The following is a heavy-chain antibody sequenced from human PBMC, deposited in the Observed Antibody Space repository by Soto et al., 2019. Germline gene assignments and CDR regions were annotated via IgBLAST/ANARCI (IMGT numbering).Heavy chain of an antibody. Sequence: GESLKISCKGSGYSFTSYWIGWVRQMPGKGLEWMGIIYPGDSDTRYSPSFQGQVTISADKSISTAYLQWSSLKASDTAMYDCARVRIVGATLGAFDIWGQGTMVTVSS. CDR2: IYPGDSDT. D-gene: IGHD1-26*01. CDR3: ARVRIVGATLGAFDI. J-gene: IGHJ3*02. CDR1: GYSFTSYW. V-gene: IGHV5-51*01.